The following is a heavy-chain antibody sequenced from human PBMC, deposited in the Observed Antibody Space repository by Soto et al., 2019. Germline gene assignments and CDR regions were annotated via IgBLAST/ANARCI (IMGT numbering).Heavy chain of an antibody. J-gene: IGHJ5*02. V-gene: IGHV1-18*01. CDR3: AGGVGSGMYYNQNSWFDP. D-gene: IGHD3-10*01. CDR1: GYTFTTYG. CDR2: INVYNGNT. Sequence: QVQLVQSGGEVKKPGASMKVSCKASGYTFTTYGISWVRQAPGQGLEWMGWINVYNGNTKYAQELQGRVTMTPDTSTSTAYMELRGRISDDTAVYYCAGGVGSGMYYNQNSWFDPWGQGTLVTVSS.